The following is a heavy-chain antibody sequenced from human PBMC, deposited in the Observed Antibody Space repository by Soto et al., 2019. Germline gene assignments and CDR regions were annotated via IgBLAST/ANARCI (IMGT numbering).Heavy chain of an antibody. Sequence: ASVKVSCKASGYTFTSCDINWVRQATGQGLEWMGWMNPNSGNTGYAQKFQGRVTMTRNTSISTAYMELSSLRSEDTAVYYCAREGIVVVPAAMGPNYYYYMDVWGKGTTVTVSS. D-gene: IGHD2-2*01. CDR1: GYTFTSCD. CDR2: MNPNSGNT. J-gene: IGHJ6*03. V-gene: IGHV1-8*01. CDR3: AREGIVVVPAAMGPNYYYYMDV.